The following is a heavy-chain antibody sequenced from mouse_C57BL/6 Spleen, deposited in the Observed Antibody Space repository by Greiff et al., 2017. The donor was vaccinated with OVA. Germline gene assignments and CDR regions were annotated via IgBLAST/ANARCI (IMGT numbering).Heavy chain of an antibody. D-gene: IGHD2-2*01. J-gene: IGHJ4*01. CDR2: FYPGSGSI. V-gene: IGHV1-62-2*01. CDR1: GYTFTEYT. CDR3: ARHEEGAHGYDHAMDY. Sequence: QVQLQQSGAELVQPGASVKLSCKASGYTFTEYTIHWVKQRSGQGLEWIGWFYPGSGSIKYNEKFKDKATLTADKSSSTVYMELRRLTSDDSAVYFCARHEEGAHGYDHAMDYWGQGTSVTVSS.